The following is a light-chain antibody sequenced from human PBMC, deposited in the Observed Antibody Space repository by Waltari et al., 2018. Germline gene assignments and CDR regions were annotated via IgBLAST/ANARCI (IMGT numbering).Light chain of an antibody. CDR1: QSISSS. V-gene: IGKV1-39*01. CDR2: AAS. J-gene: IGKJ4*01. Sequence: DIQMTQSPSSLSASVGDRVTITCRASQSISSSLNWYQQKPGKAPKRLIYAASSLQSGVPSRFSGSGSGTDFTLTISSLQPEDFATYYCQQSYSTPLTFGGGTKVEIK. CDR3: QQSYSTPLT.